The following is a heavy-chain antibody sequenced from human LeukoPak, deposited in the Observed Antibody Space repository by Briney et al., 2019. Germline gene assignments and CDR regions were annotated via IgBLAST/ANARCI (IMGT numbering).Heavy chain of an antibody. D-gene: IGHD2-21*02. CDR1: GFTFSNYW. CDR2: IKSDGSST. Sequence: GGSLRLSCAASGFTFSNYWVHWVRQAPGEALMWVSRIKSDGSSTTYADSVKGRFTISRDNAKNTLYLQMNSLRAEDTAVYYCSRDSLSSCGGDCYSGLDVWGQGTTVTVSS. CDR3: SRDSLSSCGGDCYSGLDV. V-gene: IGHV3-74*01. J-gene: IGHJ6*02.